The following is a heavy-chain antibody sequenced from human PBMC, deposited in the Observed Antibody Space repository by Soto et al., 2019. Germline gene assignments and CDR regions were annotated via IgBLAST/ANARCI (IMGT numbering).Heavy chain of an antibody. CDR2: TTGSGANK. Sequence: EVNLLESGGGLVQPGESLRLSCVGSGFTFKNYGMTWVRQAPGKGLVGVSGTTGSGANKHYADSVRGRFTISRNNSKKSLYLEMKSLRVEDTAVYYCTNDGDFGEDGPAEYFEHWGKGTLVTVSS. CDR1: GFTFKNYG. D-gene: IGHD4-17*01. V-gene: IGHV3-23*01. J-gene: IGHJ1*01. CDR3: TNDGDFGEDGPAEYFEH.